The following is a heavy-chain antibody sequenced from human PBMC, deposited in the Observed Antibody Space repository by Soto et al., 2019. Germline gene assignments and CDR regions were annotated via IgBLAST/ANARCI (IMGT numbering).Heavy chain of an antibody. J-gene: IGHJ6*03. CDR2: INDTGNI. Sequence: QVQLQQWGAGLLKPSETLSLTCAVYGGSFSGYQWTWIRQTPGKGLEWIGEINDTGNINYNPSLKSRVTFFIDTPKKHFSLKLSSVTAADTAVYYCARGLIVWFGELSRRGGYYYYMDVWGKGTTVTVSS. CDR1: GGSFSGYQ. D-gene: IGHD3-10*01. V-gene: IGHV4-34*01. CDR3: ARGLIVWFGELSRRGGYYYYMDV.